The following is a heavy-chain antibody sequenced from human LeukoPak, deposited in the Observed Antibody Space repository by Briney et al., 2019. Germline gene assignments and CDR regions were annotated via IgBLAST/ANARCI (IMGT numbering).Heavy chain of an antibody. V-gene: IGHV4-61*01. CDR1: GGSISSSSYY. J-gene: IGHJ5*02. CDR3: ARDLTMVRGVTGFDP. D-gene: IGHD3-10*01. Sequence: SETLSLTCTVSGGSISSSSYYWSWIRQPPGKGLEWIGYIYYSGSTNYNPSLKSRVTISVDTSKNQFSLKLSSVTAADTAVYYCARDLTMVRGVTGFDPWGQGTLVTVSS. CDR2: IYYSGST.